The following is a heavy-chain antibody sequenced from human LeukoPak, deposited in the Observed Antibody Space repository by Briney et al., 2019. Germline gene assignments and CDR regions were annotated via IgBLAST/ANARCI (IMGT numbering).Heavy chain of an antibody. CDR3: ARGAWFGELSATNWFDP. Sequence: ASVKVSCKASGYTFTSYGVGWVRQAPGQGLEWMGWISAYNGNTNYAQKLQGRVTMTTDTSTSTAYMELRSLRSDDTAVYYCARGAWFGELSATNWFDPWGQGTLVTVSS. J-gene: IGHJ5*02. CDR1: GYTFTSYG. D-gene: IGHD3-10*01. V-gene: IGHV1-18*01. CDR2: ISAYNGNT.